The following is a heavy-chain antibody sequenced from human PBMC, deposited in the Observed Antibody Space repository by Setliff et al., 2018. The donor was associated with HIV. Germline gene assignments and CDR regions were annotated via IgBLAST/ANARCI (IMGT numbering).Heavy chain of an antibody. V-gene: IGHV4-31*01. CDR3: ARGGYGYTSDYFDY. J-gene: IGHJ4*02. Sequence: PSETLSLTCTVSGDSISSAGYYWNWIRQRPETGLEWIGYIYYSGRTFYNPSLKSPITISVDTSKNQFSLKLNSVTVADTAVYYCARGGYGYTSDYFDYWGQGILVTVSS. CDR2: IYYSGRT. CDR1: GDSISSAGYY. D-gene: IGHD5-18*01.